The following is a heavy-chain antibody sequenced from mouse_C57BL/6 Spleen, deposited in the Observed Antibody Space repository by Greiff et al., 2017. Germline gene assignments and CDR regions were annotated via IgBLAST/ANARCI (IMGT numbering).Heavy chain of an antibody. J-gene: IGHJ2*01. Sequence: EVQLVESGGGLVQPGGSLKLSCAASGFTFSDYYMYWVRQTPEKRLEWVAYISNGGGSTYYPDTVKGRFTISRDNAKNTLYLQMSRLKSEDTAMYYCARQPIYYACDRGGYFDYWGQGTTLTVSS. CDR2: ISNGGGST. D-gene: IGHD2-2*01. CDR3: ARQPIYYACDRGGYFDY. CDR1: GFTFSDYY. V-gene: IGHV5-12*01.